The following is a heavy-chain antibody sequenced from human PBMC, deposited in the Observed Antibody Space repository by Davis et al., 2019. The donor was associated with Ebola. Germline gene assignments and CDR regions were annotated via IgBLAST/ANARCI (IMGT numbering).Heavy chain of an antibody. CDR3: AKDRVGSSTSGSLGEDYYYGMDV. D-gene: IGHD2-2*01. Sequence: PGGSLRLSCAVSGFTFSRFAMNWVRQAPGKGLEWVSRMSGSGVSTYYADSAKGRFTISRDNSKNRLYLQMNSLRAEDTAVYYCAKDRVGSSTSGSLGEDYYYGMDVWGQGTTVTVSS. CDR2: MSGSGVST. J-gene: IGHJ6*02. CDR1: GFTFSRFA. V-gene: IGHV3-23*01.